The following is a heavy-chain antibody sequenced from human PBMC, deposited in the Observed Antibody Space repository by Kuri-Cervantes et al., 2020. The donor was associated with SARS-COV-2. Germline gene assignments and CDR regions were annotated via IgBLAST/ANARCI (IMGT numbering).Heavy chain of an antibody. Sequence: SVKVSCKASGGTFSSYAIGWVRQAPGQGLEWMGGIIPIFGTANYAQKFQGRVTITADKSTSTAYMELSSLRSEDTAVYYCARDPSLGVGYCSSTSCYYDYLDYWGQGTLVTVSS. D-gene: IGHD2-2*01. V-gene: IGHV1-69*06. CDR3: ARDPSLGVGYCSSTSCYYDYLDY. CDR2: IIPIFGTA. CDR1: GGTFSSYA. J-gene: IGHJ4*02.